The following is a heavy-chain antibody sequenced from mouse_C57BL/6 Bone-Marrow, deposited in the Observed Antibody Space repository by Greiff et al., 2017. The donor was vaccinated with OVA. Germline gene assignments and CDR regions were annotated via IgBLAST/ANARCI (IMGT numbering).Heavy chain of an antibody. Sequence: QVQLQQPGAELVMPGASVKLSCKASGYTFTSYWMHWVKQRPGQGLEWIGEIDPSDSYTNYNQKFKGKSTLTVDKSSSTAYMQLSSLTSEDSAVYYCASLYGSSPFDYWGQGTTLTVSS. CDR3: ASLYGSSPFDY. D-gene: IGHD1-1*01. CDR2: IDPSDSYT. J-gene: IGHJ2*01. V-gene: IGHV1-69*01. CDR1: GYTFTSYW.